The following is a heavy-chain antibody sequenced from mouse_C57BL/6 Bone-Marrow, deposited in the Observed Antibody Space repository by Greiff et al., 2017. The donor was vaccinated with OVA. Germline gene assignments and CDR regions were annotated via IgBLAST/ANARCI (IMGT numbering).Heavy chain of an antibody. J-gene: IGHJ2*01. CDR1: GYTFTDYY. D-gene: IGHD1-1*01. CDR3: ARWVLRYPYYLDY. Sequence: QVHVKQSGPELVKPGASVKISCKASGYTFTDYYINWVKQRPGQGLEWIGWIFPGSGSTYSNEKFKGKATLTVDKSSSTAYMLLSSLTSEDSAVYFCARWVLRYPYYLDYWGQGTTLTVSS. CDR2: IFPGSGST. V-gene: IGHV1-75*01.